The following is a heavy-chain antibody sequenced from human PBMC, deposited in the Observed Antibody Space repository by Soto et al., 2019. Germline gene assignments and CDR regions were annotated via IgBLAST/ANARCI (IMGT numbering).Heavy chain of an antibody. J-gene: IGHJ4*02. CDR2: ISHSGST. V-gene: IGHV4-31*02. CDR3: AREYTYGSNFFDC. D-gene: IGHD5-18*01. CDR1: GGSISSAAYY. Sequence: SETLSLTCTVSGGSISSAAYYWSWIRQHPGKGLEWIGYISHSGSTYHNPSLKSRVIISVDTSKNQFSLSLTSVTAADTAVYYCAREYTYGSNFFDCWGQGALVTV.